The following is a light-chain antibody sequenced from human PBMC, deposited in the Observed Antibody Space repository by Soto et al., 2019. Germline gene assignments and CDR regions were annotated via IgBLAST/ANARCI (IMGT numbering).Light chain of an antibody. CDR1: QSISSW. V-gene: IGKV1-5*03. CDR3: QQYHSYSYT. Sequence: DIQMTQSPSTLSASVGDSVTITCRGSQSISSWLAWYQQKPGKAPNLLIYKASSLESGVPSRFSGSGSGTEFTLTISSLQPDDFATYYCQQYHSYSYTFGQGTKLEIK. J-gene: IGKJ2*01. CDR2: KAS.